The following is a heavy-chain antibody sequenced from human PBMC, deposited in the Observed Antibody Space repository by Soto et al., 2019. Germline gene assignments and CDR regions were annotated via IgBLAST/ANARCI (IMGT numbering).Heavy chain of an antibody. CDR3: ARGVGATSDYFDY. D-gene: IGHD1-26*01. CDR2: IHPNSGGT. J-gene: IGHJ4*02. V-gene: IGHV1-2*04. CDR1: GYTFTGYY. Sequence: QVQLVQSGAEVKKPGASVKVSCKASGYTFTGYYMHWVRQAPGHGLEWMGWIHPNSGGTNYAQKCQGWVTMTRDTSISTAYMELSRLRSDDTAVYYCARGVGATSDYFDYWGQGTLVTVSS.